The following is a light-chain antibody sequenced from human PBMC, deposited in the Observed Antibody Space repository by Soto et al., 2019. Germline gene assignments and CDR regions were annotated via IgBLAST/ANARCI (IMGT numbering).Light chain of an antibody. CDR3: LQTYSIPFT. V-gene: IGKV1-39*01. CDR2: AAS. CDR1: QSISSY. Sequence: DIQMTQSPSSLSASVGDRVTITCRASQSISSYLNWFQQKPGKAPKLLIYAASSLQSGVPSRFSGSGSGTDFTLSISSLQPEDFATYYCLQTYSIPFTFGPGTRVDIK. J-gene: IGKJ3*01.